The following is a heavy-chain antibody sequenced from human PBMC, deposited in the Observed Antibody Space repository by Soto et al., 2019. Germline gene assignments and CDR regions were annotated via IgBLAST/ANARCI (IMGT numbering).Heavy chain of an antibody. V-gene: IGHV1-69*06. J-gene: IGHJ4*02. D-gene: IGHD1-20*01. CDR3: AREVSITGTTSLLDY. CDR1: GGTFSSYA. Sequence: QVQLVQSGAEVKQPGSSVKVSCKASGGTFSSYAISWVRQAPGQGLEWMGGIIPIFGTANYAQKFQGRVTITADKSTSTAYMELSSLRSEDTAVYYCAREVSITGTTSLLDYWGQGTLVTVSS. CDR2: IIPIFGTA.